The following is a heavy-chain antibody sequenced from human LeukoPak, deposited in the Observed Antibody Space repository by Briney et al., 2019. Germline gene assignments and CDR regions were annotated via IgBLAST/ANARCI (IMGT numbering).Heavy chain of an antibody. CDR1: GGTFSSYA. Sequence: ASVKVSCKASGGTFSSYAISWVGQAPGQGLEWMGRIIPIFGIANYAQKFQGRVTITADKSTSTAYMELSSLRSEDTAVYYCARDQLEQWPERGGDYFDYWGQGTLVTVSS. J-gene: IGHJ4*02. CDR2: IIPIFGIA. D-gene: IGHD6-19*01. V-gene: IGHV1-69*04. CDR3: ARDQLEQWPERGGDYFDY.